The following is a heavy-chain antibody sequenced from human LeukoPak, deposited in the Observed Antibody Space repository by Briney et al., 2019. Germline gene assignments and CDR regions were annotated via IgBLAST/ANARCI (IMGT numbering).Heavy chain of an antibody. J-gene: IGHJ4*02. CDR1: GFNFNKNW. CDR3: ATGNYYDSRGYYTFGH. Sequence: GRCLRLSCAAVGFNFNKNWMHSVRPAPGGGRVWVSRINGDGTTTSYADSVKGGFTMSRDNTKNTLYLQMSGLRAEDTAVYYCATGNYYDSRGYYTFGHWGQETRVSVSS. D-gene: IGHD3-22*01. CDR2: INGDGTTT. V-gene: IGHV3-74*01.